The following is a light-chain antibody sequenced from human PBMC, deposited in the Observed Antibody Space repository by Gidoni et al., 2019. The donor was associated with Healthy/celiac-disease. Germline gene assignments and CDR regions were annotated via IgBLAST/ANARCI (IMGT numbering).Light chain of an antibody. CDR1: QSVLYSSSNKNY. J-gene: IGKJ5*01. CDR2: WAS. Sequence: DIVMTQSPDSLAVSQGERATIHSKSSQSVLYSSSNKNYLAWYQQKPVQPPKLLIYWASTRESGVPDRFSGSGSGTDFTLTISSLQAEDVAVYYCQQYYSTPTITFGQGTRLEIK. V-gene: IGKV4-1*01. CDR3: QQYYSTPTIT.